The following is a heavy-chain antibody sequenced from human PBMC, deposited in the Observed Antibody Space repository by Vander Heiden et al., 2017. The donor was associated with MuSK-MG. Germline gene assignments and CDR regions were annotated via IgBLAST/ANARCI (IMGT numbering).Heavy chain of an antibody. CDR2: IFHSGST. J-gene: IGHJ3*02. V-gene: IGHV4-59*01. CDR3: AREWYYYDSCGYSHDAFDM. D-gene: IGHD3-22*01. CDR1: GGSIGNYY. Sequence: QVQLQESGSGLVKPSETLSLTCTVSGGSIGNYYWSWIRQPPGKELEWIGYIFHSGSTNYNPALKSRVTMSVDTSKNQFSLSLSSVTAADTAVYYCAREWYYYDSCGYSHDAFDMWGQGTMVSVSS.